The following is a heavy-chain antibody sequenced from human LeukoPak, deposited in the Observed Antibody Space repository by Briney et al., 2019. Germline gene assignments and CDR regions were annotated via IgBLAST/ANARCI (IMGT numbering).Heavy chain of an antibody. D-gene: IGHD2-2*01. J-gene: IGHJ4*02. CDR3: ARDLGYCTSTSCRYFDF. Sequence: SQTLSLTCTVSGGSISSGGYYWSWIRQHPGRGLEWIGYISYSGSTYYNPSLMSRVTISVDTSGNQFSLKLSSVTAADTAVYYCARDLGYCTSTSCRYFDFWGQGTLVTVSS. CDR1: GGSISSGGYY. CDR2: ISYSGST. V-gene: IGHV4-31*03.